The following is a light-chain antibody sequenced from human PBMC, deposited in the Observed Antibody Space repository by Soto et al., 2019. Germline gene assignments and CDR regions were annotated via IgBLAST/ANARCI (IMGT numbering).Light chain of an antibody. CDR3: QQYDNLPIT. CDR2: GVS. Sequence: DIQMNQSPFSLSASVGDRVTITCQASQDINNHLNWYQQKPGKAPKLLIYGVSKLEIGVPSRFSGSGSGTDFSFIISSLQPEDIATYYCQQYDNLPITFGPGTKVDIK. J-gene: IGKJ3*01. V-gene: IGKV1-33*01. CDR1: QDINNH.